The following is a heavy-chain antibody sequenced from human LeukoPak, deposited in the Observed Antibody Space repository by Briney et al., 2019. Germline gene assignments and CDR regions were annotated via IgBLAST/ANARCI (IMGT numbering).Heavy chain of an antibody. Sequence: ALVKVSCKASGYTFTSYGISWVRQAPGQGREWMGWISAYNGNTNYAQKLQGRVTMTTDISTSTAYMELRSMRSDDTAVYYCARGGLWFGELLYPRFDYWGQGTLVTVSS. CDR2: ISAYNGNT. J-gene: IGHJ4*02. D-gene: IGHD3-10*01. V-gene: IGHV1-18*01. CDR3: ARGGLWFGELLYPRFDY. CDR1: GYTFTSYG.